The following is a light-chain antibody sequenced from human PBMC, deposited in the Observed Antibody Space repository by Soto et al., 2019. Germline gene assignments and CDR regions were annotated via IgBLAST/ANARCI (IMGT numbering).Light chain of an antibody. Sequence: EIVMTQSPATLSVSPGERATLSCRASQSVSSNLAWYQQKPGQAPRLLIYGASTRATGIPARFSGSGSGTEFTLTISSLQSEDFAVYSCQQYNNWPPTFGQGTRWIS. J-gene: IGKJ1*01. CDR1: QSVSSN. CDR2: GAS. CDR3: QQYNNWPPT. V-gene: IGKV3-15*01.